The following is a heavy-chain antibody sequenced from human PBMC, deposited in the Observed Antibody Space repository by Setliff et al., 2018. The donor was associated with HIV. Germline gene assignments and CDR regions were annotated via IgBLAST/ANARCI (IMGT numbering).Heavy chain of an antibody. Sequence: PSETLSLTCTVSGGSIRGYYWSWLRQPPGKGLEWIGYVFYTGSTTYSPSLKSRLTISVDTSQHQFSLKLTSVTAADTAVYYCARQVPIPGVAVTPIDFWGQGILVTVSS. CDR3: ARQVPIPGVAVTPIDF. CDR1: GGSIRGYY. D-gene: IGHD3-22*01. V-gene: IGHV4-59*08. CDR2: VFYTGST. J-gene: IGHJ4*02.